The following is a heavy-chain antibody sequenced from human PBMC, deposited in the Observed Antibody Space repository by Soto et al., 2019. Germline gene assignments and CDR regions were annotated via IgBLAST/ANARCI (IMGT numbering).Heavy chain of an antibody. CDR2: IIPMLGTT. CDR1: GLAFSNSA. Sequence: QLVQSGAEVKKPGSSVKVSCKASGLAFSNSAINWVRQAPGQGLEWMGGIIPMLGTTNYAQKLQGRVMINADTSTSTAYMDLSSRTAEDTSVYYCAKSHWGQYWLGCICYAEFDFWGQGTLVTVSS. CDR3: AKSHWGQYWLGCICYAEFDF. J-gene: IGHJ4*02. V-gene: IGHV1-69*06. D-gene: IGHD2-15*01.